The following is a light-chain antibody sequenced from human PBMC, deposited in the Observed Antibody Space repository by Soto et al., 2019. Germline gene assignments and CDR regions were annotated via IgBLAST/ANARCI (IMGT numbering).Light chain of an antibody. V-gene: IGLV2-14*01. CDR3: SSYTSSSALV. CDR1: SSDVGGYNY. CDR2: EVS. Sequence: QSVLTQPASVSGSPGQSITISCTGSSSDVGGYNYVSWYQNHPGTAPKLMIYEVSNRPSGVSNRFSGSKSGNTASLTISGLQAEDEDDYSCSSYTSSSALVFGGGTGLTVL. J-gene: IGLJ2*01.